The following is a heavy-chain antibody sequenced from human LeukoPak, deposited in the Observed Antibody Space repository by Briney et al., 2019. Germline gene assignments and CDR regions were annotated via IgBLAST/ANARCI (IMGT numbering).Heavy chain of an antibody. J-gene: IGHJ6*03. CDR2: IYYSGST. CDR3: ASSTSSFYYYYMDV. CDR1: GGSISSSSYY. Sequence: SETLSLTCTVSGGSISSSSYYWGWIRQPPGKGLEWIGSIYYSGSTYYNPSLKSRVTISVDTSKNQFSLKLSSVTAADTAVYYCASSTSSFYYYYMDVWGKGTTVTVSS. V-gene: IGHV4-39*07. D-gene: IGHD2-2*01.